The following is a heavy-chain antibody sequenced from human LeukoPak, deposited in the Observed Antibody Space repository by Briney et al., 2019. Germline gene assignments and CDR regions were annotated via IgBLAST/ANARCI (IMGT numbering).Heavy chain of an antibody. V-gene: IGHV4-59*08. CDR3: ARLLGYSSSWTPRYYFDY. CDR1: GASISSYY. CDR2: IYYSGST. D-gene: IGHD6-13*01. J-gene: IGHJ4*02. Sequence: SETLSLTCTVSGASISSYYWSWIRQPPGKGLEWIGYIYYSGSTNYNPSLKSRVTISVDTSKNQFSLKLSSVTAADTAVYYCARLLGYSSSWTPRYYFDYWGQGTLVTVSS.